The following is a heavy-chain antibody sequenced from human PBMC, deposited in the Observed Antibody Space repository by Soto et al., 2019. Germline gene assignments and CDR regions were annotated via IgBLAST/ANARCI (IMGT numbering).Heavy chain of an antibody. D-gene: IGHD6-13*01. Sequence: SETLSLTCAVYGGSFSGYYWSWIRQPPGKGLEWIGEINHSGSTNYNPSLKSRVTISVDTSKNQFSLKLSSVTAADTAVYYCAGLRGTGYSSSWYSDYWGQGTLVTV. V-gene: IGHV4-34*01. J-gene: IGHJ4*02. CDR3: AGLRGTGYSSSWYSDY. CDR1: GGSFSGYY. CDR2: INHSGST.